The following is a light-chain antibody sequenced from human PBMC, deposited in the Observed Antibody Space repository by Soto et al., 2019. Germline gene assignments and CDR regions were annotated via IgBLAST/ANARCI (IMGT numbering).Light chain of an antibody. J-gene: IGKJ5*01. CDR2: GAS. CDR1: RSVSSS. V-gene: IGKV3D-15*01. CDR3: QRYNNWPLT. Sequence: EIVMTQSPGSLSVSPGERVTLSCRASRSVSSSLAWYQQKPGQAPRLLIYGASIRATGIPARFSGGGSGTEFTLAISSLQSEDFAVYYCQRYNNWPLTFGQGTRLEIK.